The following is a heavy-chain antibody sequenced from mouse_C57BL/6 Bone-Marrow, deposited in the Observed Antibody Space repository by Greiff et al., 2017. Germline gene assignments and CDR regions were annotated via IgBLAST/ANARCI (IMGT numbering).Heavy chain of an antibody. CDR3: AREWVLGFAY. V-gene: IGHV1-52*01. D-gene: IGHD1-3*01. CDR2: IDPSDSET. Sequence: QVQLQQPGAELVRPGSSVKLSCKASGYTFTSYWMHWVKQRPIQGLEWIGNIDPSDSETHYNQKFKDKATLTVDKSSSTAYMHLSSLTSEDSAVYYCAREWVLGFAYWGQGTLVTVSA. J-gene: IGHJ3*01. CDR1: GYTFTSYW.